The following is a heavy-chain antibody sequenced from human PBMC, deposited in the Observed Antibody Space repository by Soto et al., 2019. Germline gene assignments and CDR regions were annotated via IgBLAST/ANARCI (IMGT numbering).Heavy chain of an antibody. V-gene: IGHV3-23*01. CDR3: AKRRPANTPYYFDY. J-gene: IGHJ4*02. CDR2: ITGGGGST. D-gene: IGHD2-2*01. CDR1: GFTFSSFP. Sequence: GGSLRLSCAASGFTFSSFPMSWVRQAPGKGLEWVSTITGGGGSTFYADSVKGRFTISRDNSKNTLYLQMNSLRAEDTAVYYCAKRRPANTPYYFDYWGQGMLVTVSS.